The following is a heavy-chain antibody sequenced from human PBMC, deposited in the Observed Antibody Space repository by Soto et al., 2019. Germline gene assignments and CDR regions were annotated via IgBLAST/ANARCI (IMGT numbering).Heavy chain of an antibody. CDR1: GGSFSGYY. V-gene: IGHV4-34*01. CDR3: ARANSFIVVVVAATRYNWFDP. CDR2: INHSGST. D-gene: IGHD2-15*01. Sequence: SETLSLTCAVYGGSFSGYYWSWIRQPPGKGLEWIGEINHSGSTNYNPSLKSRVTISVDTSKNQFSLKLSSVTAADTAVYYCARANSFIVVVVAATRYNWFDPWGQGTLVTV. J-gene: IGHJ5*02.